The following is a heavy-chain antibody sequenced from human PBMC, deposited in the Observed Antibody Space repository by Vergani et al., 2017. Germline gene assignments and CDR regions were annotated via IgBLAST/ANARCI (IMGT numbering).Heavy chain of an antibody. CDR2: IWYDGSNK. CDR3: AREGITIFGVVKYYMDV. Sequence: QVQLVESGGGVVQPGRSLRLSCAASGFTFSSYGMHWVRQAPGKGLEWGAVIWYDGSNKYYADSVKGRFTISSDNSKNTLYLQMNSLRAEDTAVYYCAREGITIFGVVKYYMDVWGKGTTVTVSS. V-gene: IGHV3-33*01. CDR1: GFTFSSYG. J-gene: IGHJ6*03. D-gene: IGHD3-3*01.